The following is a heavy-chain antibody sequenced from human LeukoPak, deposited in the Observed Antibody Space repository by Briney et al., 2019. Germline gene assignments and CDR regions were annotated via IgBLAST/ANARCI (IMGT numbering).Heavy chain of an antibody. D-gene: IGHD3-10*01. Sequence: GGSLRLSCAASGFTFNSYEMNWVRQAPGRGLEWVANINEDGSEKYYVDSVKGRFTISRDNAENSLDLQMNSLRAEDTAVYYCARTYGSGSFDYWGQGTLVTISS. CDR2: INEDGSEK. V-gene: IGHV3-7*05. CDR3: ARTYGSGSFDY. CDR1: GFTFNSYE. J-gene: IGHJ4*02.